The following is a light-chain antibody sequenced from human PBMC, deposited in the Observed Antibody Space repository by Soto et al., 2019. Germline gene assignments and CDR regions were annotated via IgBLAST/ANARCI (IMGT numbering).Light chain of an antibody. V-gene: IGKV1-5*03. CDR2: KAS. CDR1: QSIGDA. Sequence: DIQMTQSPSTLSASVGDRVTVTCRASQSIGDALAWYQQKPGKAPNLLISKASTLESGVPSRFSGSGSGTDFTLTISSLQPDDFTTYYCQQYYRYLTFGQGTKLEI. J-gene: IGKJ2*01. CDR3: QQYYRYLT.